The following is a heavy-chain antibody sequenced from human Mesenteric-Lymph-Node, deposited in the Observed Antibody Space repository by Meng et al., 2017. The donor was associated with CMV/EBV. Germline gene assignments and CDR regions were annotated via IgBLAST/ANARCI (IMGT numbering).Heavy chain of an antibody. CDR1: GYTFTSYY. D-gene: IGHD3-16*02. Sequence: ASVKVSCKASGYTFTSYYMHWVRQAPGQGLEWMGIINPSGGSTSYAQKFQGRVTITTDESTSTVYMELNSLRSEDTAMYYCARGLGYCDTTCHSRFDPWGQGTLVTVSS. J-gene: IGHJ5*02. CDR2: INPSGGST. V-gene: IGHV1-46*01. CDR3: ARGLGYCDTTCHSRFDP.